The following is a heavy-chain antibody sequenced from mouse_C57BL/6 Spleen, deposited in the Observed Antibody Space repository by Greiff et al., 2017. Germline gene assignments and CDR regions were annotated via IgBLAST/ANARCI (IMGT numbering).Heavy chain of an antibody. CDR1: GYTFTSYW. D-gene: IGHD2-4*01. J-gene: IGHJ2*01. CDR2: INPSSGYT. CDR3: ACLGDYAPYYFDY. V-gene: IGHV1-7*01. Sequence: QVQLQQSGAELAKPGASVKLSCKASGYTFTSYWMHWVKQRPGQGLEWIGYINPSSGYTKYNQKFKDKATLTADKSSSTAYMQLSSLTYEVSAVYYCACLGDYAPYYFDYWGQGTTLTGSS.